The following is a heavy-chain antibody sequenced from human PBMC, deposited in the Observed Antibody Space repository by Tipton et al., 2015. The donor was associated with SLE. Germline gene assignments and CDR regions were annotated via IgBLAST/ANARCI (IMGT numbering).Heavy chain of an antibody. CDR3: ARHRSQGYFDL. D-gene: IGHD1-26*01. CDR1: GGSISSYY. V-gene: IGHV4-59*08. J-gene: IGHJ2*01. CDR2: IYYSGST. Sequence: GLVKPSETLSLTCTVSGGSISSYYWSWIRQPPGKGLEWIGYIYYSGSTNYNPSLKSRVIISVDTSKNQFSVKVRSVTAADTAVYYCARHRSQGYFDLWGRGTLATVSS.